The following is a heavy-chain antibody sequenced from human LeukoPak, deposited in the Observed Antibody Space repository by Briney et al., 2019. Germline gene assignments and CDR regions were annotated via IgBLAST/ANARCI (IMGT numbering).Heavy chain of an antibody. CDR2: ISGSGDST. CDR3: AKGGIAVASTSYYYYMDV. V-gene: IGHV3-23*01. J-gene: IGHJ6*03. Sequence: PGGSLRLSCAASGFTFSSYGMSWVRQAPGKGLEWVSAISGSGDSTYHADSVKGRFTISRDNSKNTLYLQMNSLRAEDTAVYYCAKGGIAVASTSYYYYMDVWGKGTTVTISS. CDR1: GFTFSSYG. D-gene: IGHD6-19*01.